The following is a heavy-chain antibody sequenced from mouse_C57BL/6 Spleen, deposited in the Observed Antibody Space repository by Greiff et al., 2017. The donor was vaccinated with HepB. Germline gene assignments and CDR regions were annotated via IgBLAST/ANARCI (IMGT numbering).Heavy chain of an antibody. D-gene: IGHD2-4*01. CDR2: IHPNSGST. J-gene: IGHJ3*01. Sequence: QVQLQQPGAELVKPGASVKLSCKASGYTFTSYWMHWVKQRPGQGLEWIGMIHPNSGSTNYNEKFKSKATLTVDKSSSTAYMQLSSLTSEDTAVYYCARDPPSDYGAWFAYWLQGTLVTVSA. CDR3: ARDPPSDYGAWFAY. V-gene: IGHV1-64*01. CDR1: GYTFTSYW.